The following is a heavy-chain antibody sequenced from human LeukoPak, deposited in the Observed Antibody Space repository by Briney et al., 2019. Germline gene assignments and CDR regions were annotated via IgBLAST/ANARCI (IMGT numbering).Heavy chain of an antibody. V-gene: IGHV3-48*01. D-gene: IGHD4-17*01. Sequence: GGSLRLSCAASGFTFSSYSMNWVRQAPGKGLEWVSYISSSSNTIYYADSVKGRFTISRDNAKNSLYLQMNSLRAEDTAVYYCARVRRSSTGARYFDLWGRGTLVTVSS. CDR2: ISSSSNTI. CDR3: ARVRRSSTGARYFDL. CDR1: GFTFSSYS. J-gene: IGHJ2*01.